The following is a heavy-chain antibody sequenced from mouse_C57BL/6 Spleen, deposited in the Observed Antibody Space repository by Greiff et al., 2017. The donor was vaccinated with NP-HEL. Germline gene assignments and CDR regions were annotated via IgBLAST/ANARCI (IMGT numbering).Heavy chain of an antibody. D-gene: IGHD4-1*01. J-gene: IGHJ4*01. CDR2: IYPGSGST. V-gene: IGHV1-55*01. CDR3: AREIWGKAMDY. CDR1: GYTFTSYW. Sequence: QVQLQQPGAELVKPGASVKMSCKASGYTFTSYWITWVKQRPGQGLEWIGDIYPGSGSTNYNEKFKSKATLTADNSSSTAYMQLSSLTSEDAAVYYCAREIWGKAMDYWGQGTSVTVSS.